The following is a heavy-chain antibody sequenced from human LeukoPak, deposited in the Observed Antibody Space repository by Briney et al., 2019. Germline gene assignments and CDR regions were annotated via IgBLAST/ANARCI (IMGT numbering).Heavy chain of an antibody. CDR2: ISAYNGNT. CDR3: ARSYSAGSYTWFDP. CDR1: GYTFTSYG. Sequence: ASVKVSCKASGYTFTSYGISWVRQAPGQGLEWMGWISAYNGNTNYAQKLQGRVTMTTDTSTSTAYMELRSLGSDDTAVYYCARSYSAGSYTWFDPWGQGTLVTVSS. J-gene: IGHJ5*02. V-gene: IGHV1-18*01. D-gene: IGHD3-10*01.